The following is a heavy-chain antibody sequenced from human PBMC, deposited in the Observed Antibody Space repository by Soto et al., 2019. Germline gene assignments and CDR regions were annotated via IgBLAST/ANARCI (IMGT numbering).Heavy chain of an antibody. D-gene: IGHD3-22*01. CDR2: ISYEGSIK. Sequence: GGSMRLSCAASWFTFSSYSIHWVRQAPGKRLEWVAVISYEGSIKYYADSVKGRFTISRDNSKNTLYLQMNSLRAEDTAVYYCARGPEGYYDSSGPIDYWGQGTLVTVSS. CDR3: ARGPEGYYDSSGPIDY. J-gene: IGHJ4*02. CDR1: WFTFSSYS. V-gene: IGHV3-30*04.